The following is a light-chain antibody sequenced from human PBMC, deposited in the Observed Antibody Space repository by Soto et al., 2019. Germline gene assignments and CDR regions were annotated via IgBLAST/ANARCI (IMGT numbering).Light chain of an antibody. V-gene: IGLV1-47*02. CDR1: RSNIGSNY. CDR2: SNN. Sequence: QSVLTQPPSASATPGQRVSISCSGSRSNIGSNYVYWYQQLPGAAPRLLMYSNNQRPSGVPGRFSVSKSGTSASLAISGLRSEDEADYYCETWDSNTRVFGGGTKLTVL. CDR3: ETWDSNTRV. J-gene: IGLJ3*02.